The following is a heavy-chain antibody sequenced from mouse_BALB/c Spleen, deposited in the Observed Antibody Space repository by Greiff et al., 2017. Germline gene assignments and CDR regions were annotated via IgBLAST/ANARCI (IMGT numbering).Heavy chain of an antibody. D-gene: IGHD1-2*01. Sequence: EVQLVESGGGLVKPGGSLKLSCAASGFAFSSYDMSWVRQTPEKRLEWVAYISSGGGSTYYPDTVKGRFTISRDNAKNTLYLQMSSLKSEDTAMYYCARHDHYYGYCDYWGQGTTLTVSS. CDR2: ISSGGGST. J-gene: IGHJ2*01. CDR1: GFAFSSYD. CDR3: ARHDHYYGYCDY. V-gene: IGHV5-12-1*01.